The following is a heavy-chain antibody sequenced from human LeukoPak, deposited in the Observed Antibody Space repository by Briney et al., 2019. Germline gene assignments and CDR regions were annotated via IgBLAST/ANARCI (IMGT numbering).Heavy chain of an antibody. Sequence: ASVKVSCKASGYTFTSYYMHWVRQAPGQGLEWMGIINPSGGSTSYAQKFQGRVTMTRDTSTSTVYMELSSLRSEDTAVYYCAREAEGCDSSGYVDYWGQGTLVTVSS. J-gene: IGHJ4*02. CDR2: INPSGGST. CDR1: GYTFTSYY. CDR3: AREAEGCDSSGYVDY. D-gene: IGHD3-22*01. V-gene: IGHV1-46*03.